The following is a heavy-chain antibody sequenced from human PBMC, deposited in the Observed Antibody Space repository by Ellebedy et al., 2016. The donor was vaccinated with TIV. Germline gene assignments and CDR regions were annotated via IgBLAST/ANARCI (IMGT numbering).Heavy chain of an antibody. D-gene: IGHD5-18*01. CDR2: IVGSGGSR. J-gene: IGHJ4*02. V-gene: IGHV3-23*01. Sequence: GESLKISCAASGFSFSSYAMSWVRQAPGKGLEWVSGIVGSGGSRYADSVKCRFTISRDNSKSTLDLQMSSLRAEDTAVYYCAKDRTPGDGYWVFDFWGQGTLVTVST. CDR3: AKDRTPGDGYWVFDF. CDR1: GFSFSSYA.